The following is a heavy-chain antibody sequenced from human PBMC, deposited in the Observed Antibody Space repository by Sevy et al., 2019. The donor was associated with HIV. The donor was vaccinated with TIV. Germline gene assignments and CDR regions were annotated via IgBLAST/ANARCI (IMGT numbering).Heavy chain of an antibody. CDR1: GFSFRDSA. J-gene: IGHJ4*02. CDR3: RSLDLVVTGATFRGRNQKTIHW. CDR2: IKSKGDNYAT. D-gene: IGHD2-21*02. Sequence: GGSLRLSCEASGFSFRDSAVHWVRQPFGKGLEWVGRIKSKGDNYATLYSSSVKGRFIISRDDSSNTAYLQMNSLQTEDTAIYYCRSLDLVVTGATFRGRNQKTIHWWDQGSLVTVSS. V-gene: IGHV3-73*01.